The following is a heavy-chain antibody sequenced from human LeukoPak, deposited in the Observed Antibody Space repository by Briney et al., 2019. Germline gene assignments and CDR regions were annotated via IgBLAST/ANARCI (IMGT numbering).Heavy chain of an antibody. CDR1: GGSISSGNYY. V-gene: IGHV4-30-4*01. Sequence: SETLSLTCTVSGGSISSGNYYWSWIRQPPGKGLEWIGYIFYLGNTYYTPSLKSRVTISVDTSKNQFSLKLSSVTAADTPVYYCARKYPDHWFDPWGQGTLVTVSS. CDR2: IFYLGNT. CDR3: ARKYPDHWFDP. D-gene: IGHD6-6*01. J-gene: IGHJ5*02.